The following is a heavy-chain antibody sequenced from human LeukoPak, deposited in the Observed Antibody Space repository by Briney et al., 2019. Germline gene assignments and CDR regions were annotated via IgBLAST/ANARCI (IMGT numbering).Heavy chain of an antibody. J-gene: IGHJ4*02. CDR1: GGSISSYY. D-gene: IGHD1-26*01. CDR3: ARDSGSYYGDFDY. V-gene: IGHV4-59*01. CDR2: IYYSGST. Sequence: SETLSLTCTVSGGSISSYYWSWIRQPPGKGLEWIEYIYYSGSTNYNPSLKSRVTISVDTSKNQFSLKLSSVTAADTAVYYCARDSGSYYGDFDYWGQGTLVTVSS.